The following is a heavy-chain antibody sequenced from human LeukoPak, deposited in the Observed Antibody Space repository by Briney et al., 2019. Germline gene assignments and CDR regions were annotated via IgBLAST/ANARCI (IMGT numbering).Heavy chain of an antibody. CDR3: ARGAYCSSTSCYVGWFDP. Sequence: SETLSLTCAVYGGSFSGYYRSWIRQPPGKGLEWIGEINHSGSTNYNPSLKSRVTISVDTSKNQFSLKLSSVTAADTAVYYCARGAYCSSTSCYVGWFDPWGQGTLVTVSS. J-gene: IGHJ5*02. D-gene: IGHD2-2*01. CDR2: INHSGST. V-gene: IGHV4-34*01. CDR1: GGSFSGYY.